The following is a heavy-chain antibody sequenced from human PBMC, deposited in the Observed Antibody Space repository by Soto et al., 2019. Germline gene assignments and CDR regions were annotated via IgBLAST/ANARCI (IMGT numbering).Heavy chain of an antibody. CDR2: IYYSGST. CDR3: ARFSRVGYFDY. Sequence: QVQLQESGPGLVKPSQTLSLTCTVSGGSISSGDYYWSWIRQPPGKGLEWIGYIYYSGSTYYNPSLKRRVTVSVHTSKNQFSLKLSSVTAADTAVYYCARFSRVGYFDYWGQGTLVTVSS. D-gene: IGHD1-26*01. CDR1: GGSISSGDYY. J-gene: IGHJ4*02. V-gene: IGHV4-30-4*01.